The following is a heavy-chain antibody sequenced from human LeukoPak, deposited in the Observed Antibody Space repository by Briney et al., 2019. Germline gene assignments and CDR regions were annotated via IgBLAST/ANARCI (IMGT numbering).Heavy chain of an antibody. CDR3: ARVPDWLATNPAQLFDY. Sequence: ASVKVSCKASGYTFTGYYMHWVRQAPGQGLEWMGWINPNSGGTNYAQKFQGRVTMTRDTSISTAYMELSRLRSDDTAVYYCARVPDWLATNPAQLFDYWGREPWSPSPQ. V-gene: IGHV1-2*02. CDR1: GYTFTGYY. J-gene: IGHJ4*02. D-gene: IGHD5-24*01. CDR2: INPNSGGT.